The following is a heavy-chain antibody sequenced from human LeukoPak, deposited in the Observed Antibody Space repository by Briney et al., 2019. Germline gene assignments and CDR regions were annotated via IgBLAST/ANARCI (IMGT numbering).Heavy chain of an antibody. D-gene: IGHD4-23*01. CDR2: IYSGGST. CDR3: ARDNDYGGNLGY. CDR1: GFTVSSNY. Sequence: SGGSLRLSCAASGFTVSSNYMSWVRQAPGKGLEWVSVIYSGGSTYCADSVKGRFTISRYNSKNTLYLQMNSLRAEDTAVYYCARDNDYGGNLGYWGQGTLVTVSS. J-gene: IGHJ4*02. V-gene: IGHV3-53*04.